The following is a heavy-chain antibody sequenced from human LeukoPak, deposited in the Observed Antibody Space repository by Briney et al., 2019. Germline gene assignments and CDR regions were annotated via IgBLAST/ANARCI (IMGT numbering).Heavy chain of an antibody. CDR3: AREGFGYYDSSGYCDY. Sequence: PSETLSLTCTVSGGSISSSSYYWGWIRQPPGKGLEWIGSIYYSGSTYYNPSLKSRVTISVDTSKNQFSLKLSSVTAADTAVYYCAREGFGYYDSSGYCDYWGQGTLVTVSS. J-gene: IGHJ4*02. CDR1: GGSISSSSYY. V-gene: IGHV4-39*07. CDR2: IYYSGST. D-gene: IGHD3-22*01.